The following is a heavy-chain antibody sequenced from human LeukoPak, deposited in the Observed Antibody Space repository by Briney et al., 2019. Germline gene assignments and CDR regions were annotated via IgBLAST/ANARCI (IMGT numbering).Heavy chain of an antibody. CDR2: IYYSGST. V-gene: IGHV4-59*01. Sequence: PSETLSLTCTVSGGSISSYYWSWIRQPPGKGLEWIGYIYYSGSTNYNPSLKSRVTISVDTSKNQFSLKLSSVTAADTAVYYCARDRYYYDSSGYYAPRYYYYYMDVWGKGTTVTVSS. D-gene: IGHD3-22*01. CDR3: ARDRYYYDSSGYYAPRYYYYYMDV. J-gene: IGHJ6*03. CDR1: GGSISSYY.